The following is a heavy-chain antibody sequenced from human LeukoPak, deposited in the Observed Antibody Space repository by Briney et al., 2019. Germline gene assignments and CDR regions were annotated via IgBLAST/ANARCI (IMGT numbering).Heavy chain of an antibody. V-gene: IGHV1-18*01. CDR3: ARVLRFLEGDY. Sequence: ASVKVSCKASGYTFSSFDMNWVRQAPGQGLEWMGWISAYNGNTNYAQKLQGRVTMTTDTSTSTAYMELRSLRSDDTAVYYCARVLRFLEGDYWGQGTLVTVSS. J-gene: IGHJ4*02. CDR2: ISAYNGNT. CDR1: GYTFSSFD. D-gene: IGHD3-3*01.